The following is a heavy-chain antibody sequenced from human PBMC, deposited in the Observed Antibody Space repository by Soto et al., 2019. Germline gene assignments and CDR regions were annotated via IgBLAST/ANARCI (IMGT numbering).Heavy chain of an antibody. J-gene: IGHJ3*02. Sequence: QVQLQQWGAGLLKPSETLSLTCAVYGGSFSGYYWSWIRQPPGKGLEWSGEINHSGSTNYNPSLKSGVTISVDTSKNQFSLKLSSVTAADTAGYYCARPGYCSGGSCYGAFDNWGQGTMVTVSS. V-gene: IGHV4-34*01. CDR1: GGSFSGYY. D-gene: IGHD2-15*01. CDR2: INHSGST. CDR3: ARPGYCSGGSCYGAFDN.